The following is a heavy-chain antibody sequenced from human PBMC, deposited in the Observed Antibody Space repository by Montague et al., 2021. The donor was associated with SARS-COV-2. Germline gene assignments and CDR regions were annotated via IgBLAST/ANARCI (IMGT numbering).Heavy chain of an antibody. CDR1: GGSFSGYY. CDR3: ARVAGGYYHDSSAYSDY. Sequence: SDTLSLTCAVYGGSFSGYYWSWIRQPPGKGLEWIGEINQSGSTNYNPSLKSRVTLSVDTSKKQFSLKLSSLTAADTAVYYCARVAGGYYHDSSAYSDYGGQGSLVTVSS. V-gene: IGHV4-34*01. D-gene: IGHD3-22*01. J-gene: IGHJ4*02. CDR2: INQSGST.